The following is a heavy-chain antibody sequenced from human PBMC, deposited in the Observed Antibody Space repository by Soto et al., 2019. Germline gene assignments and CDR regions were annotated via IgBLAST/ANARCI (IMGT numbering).Heavy chain of an antibody. J-gene: IGHJ4*02. D-gene: IGHD6-25*01. CDR1: GYSFSGYY. CDR2: INPSSGGT. Sequence: ASVKVSRKASGYSFSGYYMHWLRQAAGQGHEWMGWINPSSGGTIYEQVCQGKVTMTTETNTNTAYVELRKLSADDTAVYYCARDRAAAGEDLDYWGQGTLVTVSS. CDR3: ARDRAAAGEDLDY. V-gene: IGHV1-2*02.